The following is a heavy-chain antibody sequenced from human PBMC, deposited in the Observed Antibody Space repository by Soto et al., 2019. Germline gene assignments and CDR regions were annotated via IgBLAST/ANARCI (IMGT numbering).Heavy chain of an antibody. J-gene: IGHJ4*02. Sequence: GGSLRLSCAASGFAFTRYSMNWFRQAPGKGLEWVSSISSTTNYIYYGDSMKGRFTISRDNAKNSLYLEMNSLRAEDTAVYYCARESEDLTSNFDYWAQGTRVTVSS. V-gene: IGHV3-21*06. CDR2: ISSTTNYI. CDR1: GFAFTRYS. CDR3: ARESEDLTSNFDY.